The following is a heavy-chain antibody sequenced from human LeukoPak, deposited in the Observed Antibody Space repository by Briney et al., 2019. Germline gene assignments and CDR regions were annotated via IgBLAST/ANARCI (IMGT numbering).Heavy chain of an antibody. Sequence: GASVKVSCKASGYTFTGYYMHWVRQAPGQGLEWMGWINPNSGGTNYAQKFQGRVTMTRDTSISTAYMELSRLRSDDTAVYYCARVRISSSYYYDSSGYYCFDYWGQGTLVTVSS. J-gene: IGHJ4*02. CDR1: GYTFTGYY. V-gene: IGHV1-2*02. CDR3: ARVRISSSYYYDSSGYYCFDY. D-gene: IGHD3-22*01. CDR2: INPNSGGT.